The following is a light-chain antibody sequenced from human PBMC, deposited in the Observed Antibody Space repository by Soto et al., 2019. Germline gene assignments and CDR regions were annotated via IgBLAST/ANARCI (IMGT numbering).Light chain of an antibody. CDR3: QQYGSSGT. V-gene: IGKV3-20*01. CDR1: QSTNNY. Sequence: DIMLKQSPGTLSLSPGERATLSCRASQSTNNYLAWYQQKPGQAPRLLIYGASNRATGIPDRFSGSGSGTDFTLTISRLEPEDFAVYYCQQYGSSGTFGQGTKVDIK. CDR2: GAS. J-gene: IGKJ1*01.